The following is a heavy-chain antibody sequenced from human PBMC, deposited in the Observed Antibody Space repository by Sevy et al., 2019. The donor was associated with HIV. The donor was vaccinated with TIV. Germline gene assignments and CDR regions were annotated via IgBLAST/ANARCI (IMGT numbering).Heavy chain of an antibody. V-gene: IGHV3-30*18. Sequence: GGSLRLSCAASGFTFTSYGMHWVRQAPGKGLEWVAVISYDGSNKYYADSVKGRFTISRANSKNTLYLQMNSLRAEDTAVYYCAKDQGWELRRGFDYWGQGTLVTVSS. CDR3: AKDQGWELRRGFDY. D-gene: IGHD2-15*01. J-gene: IGHJ4*02. CDR1: GFTFTSYG. CDR2: ISYDGSNK.